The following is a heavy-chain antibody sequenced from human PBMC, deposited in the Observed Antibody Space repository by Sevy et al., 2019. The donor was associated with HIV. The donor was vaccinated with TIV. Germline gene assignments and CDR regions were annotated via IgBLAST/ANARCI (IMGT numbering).Heavy chain of an antibody. D-gene: IGHD2-2*01. Sequence: SETLSLTCAVYGGSFSGYYWSWIRQPPGKGLEWIGEINHSGSTNYNPSLKSRVTISVDTSKNQFSLKLSSVTAADTAVYYCARGSSGEDIVVVPAAPLTYYYYYYMDVWGKGTTVTVSS. CDR1: GGSFSGYY. J-gene: IGHJ6*03. CDR3: ARGSSGEDIVVVPAAPLTYYYYYYMDV. V-gene: IGHV4-34*01. CDR2: INHSGST.